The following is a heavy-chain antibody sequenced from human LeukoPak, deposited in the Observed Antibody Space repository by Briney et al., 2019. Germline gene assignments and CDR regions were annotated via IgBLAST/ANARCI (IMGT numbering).Heavy chain of an antibody. V-gene: IGHV3-30*18. J-gene: IGHJ4*02. CDR1: GFTFSSYG. D-gene: IGHD2-21*02. CDR2: ISHDGSNK. Sequence: GRSLRLSCAASGFTFSSYGMHWVRQAPGKGLEWVAVISHDGSNKYYADSVKGRFTISRDNSKNTLYLQMNSLRAEDTAVYYCAKDRVGYCGGDCYEFDYWGRGTLVTVSS. CDR3: AKDRVGYCGGDCYEFDY.